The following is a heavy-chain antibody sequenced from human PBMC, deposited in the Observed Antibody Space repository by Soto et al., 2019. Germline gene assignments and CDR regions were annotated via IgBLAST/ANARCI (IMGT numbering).Heavy chain of an antibody. CDR3: AREKTSYGMDV. CDR1: GYTFTSYD. V-gene: IGHV1-8*01. J-gene: IGHJ6*02. Sequence: QVQLVQSGAEVKKPGASVKVSCKASGYTFTSYDINWVRQATGQGIEWMGWMNPNSGNTGYAQKFQGRVTMTRNTSITTAYMERTSLRSEDTAVYYCAREKTSYGMDVWGQGTTVTVSS. CDR2: MNPNSGNT.